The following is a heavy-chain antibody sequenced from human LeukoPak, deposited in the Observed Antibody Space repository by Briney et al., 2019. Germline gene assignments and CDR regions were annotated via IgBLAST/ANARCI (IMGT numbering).Heavy chain of an antibody. V-gene: IGHV4-39*07. CDR3: AAHRAFVLDY. J-gene: IGHJ4*02. Sequence: SETLSLTCTVSGGSISSGGYYWSWIRQPPGKGLEWIGEINHSGSTNYNPSLKSRVTISVDTSKNQFSLKLSSVTAADTAVYYCAAHRAFVLDYWGQGTLVTVSS. CDR2: INHSGST. CDR1: GGSISSGGYY. D-gene: IGHD2-8*01.